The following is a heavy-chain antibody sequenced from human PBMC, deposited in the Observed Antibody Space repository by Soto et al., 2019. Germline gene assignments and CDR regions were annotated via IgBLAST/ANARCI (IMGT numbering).Heavy chain of an antibody. Sequence: QVQLVQSGAEVKKPGASVKVSCKASGYTFTSYGINWVRQAPGQGLEWMGWISGYNGNTMYAQKFQGRVTMTTDTSTSTVYRELRSLRSDDTAFYYCARDGIAARPTPDYWGQGTLVTVSS. CDR3: ARDGIAARPTPDY. J-gene: IGHJ4*02. CDR2: ISGYNGNT. CDR1: GYTFTSYG. D-gene: IGHD6-6*01. V-gene: IGHV1-18*01.